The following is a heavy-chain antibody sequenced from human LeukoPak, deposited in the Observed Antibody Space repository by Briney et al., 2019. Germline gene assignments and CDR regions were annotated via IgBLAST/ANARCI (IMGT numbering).Heavy chain of an antibody. CDR3: AKGVSKNP. J-gene: IGHJ5*02. CDR2: IKEDGSEK. Sequence: GGSLRLSCAASGFTFSSYWMSWVRQAPGKGLEWVANIKEDGSEKYYVESVKGRFIISRDNTKNSLYLQMSSLRAEDTAVYYCAKGVSKNPWGQGTLVTVSS. CDR1: GFTFSSYW. V-gene: IGHV3-7*01.